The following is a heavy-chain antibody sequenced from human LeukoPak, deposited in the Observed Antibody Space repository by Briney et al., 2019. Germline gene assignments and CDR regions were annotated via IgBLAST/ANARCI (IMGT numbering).Heavy chain of an antibody. CDR3: ARGDFSDTAAYYYD. CDR1: GYTFIGYY. J-gene: IGHJ4*02. CDR2: INPRNGVT. D-gene: IGHD3-22*01. V-gene: IGHV1-2*02. Sequence: ASVKVSCKASGYTFIGYYIHWVRQAPGQGLEWMGWINPRNGVTNYAQKFQGRVTLTRDTSFNTAFLVLTRLRSDDTAVYYCARGDFSDTAAYYYDWGQGTLVIASS.